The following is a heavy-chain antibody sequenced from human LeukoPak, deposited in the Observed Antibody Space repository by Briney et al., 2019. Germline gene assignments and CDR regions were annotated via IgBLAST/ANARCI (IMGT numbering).Heavy chain of an antibody. V-gene: IGHV4-39*07. J-gene: IGHJ6*03. Sequence: PSETLSLTCTVSGGSISSSSYYWGWIRQPPGKGLEWIGSIYYSGSTYYNPSLKSRVTISVGTSKNQFSLKLSSVTAADTAVYYCARVMGAEYCTNGVCYNDYYYYYYMDVWGKGTTVTVSS. CDR1: GGSISSSSYY. D-gene: IGHD2-8*01. CDR3: ARVMGAEYCTNGVCYNDYYYYYYMDV. CDR2: IYYSGST.